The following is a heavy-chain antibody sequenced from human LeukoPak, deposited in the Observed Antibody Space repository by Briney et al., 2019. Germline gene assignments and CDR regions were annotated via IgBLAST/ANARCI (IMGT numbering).Heavy chain of an antibody. CDR2: IYTSGST. Sequence: PSETLSLTCTVSGGSISSYYWSWIRQPAGKGLEWIGRIYTSGSTNYNPSLKSRVTMSVDASKNQFSLKLSSVTAADTAVYYCARDRGGYCSSTSCSKGNWYFDLWGRGTLVTVSS. CDR3: ARDRGGYCSSTSCSKGNWYFDL. D-gene: IGHD2-2*03. J-gene: IGHJ2*01. V-gene: IGHV4-4*07. CDR1: GGSISSYY.